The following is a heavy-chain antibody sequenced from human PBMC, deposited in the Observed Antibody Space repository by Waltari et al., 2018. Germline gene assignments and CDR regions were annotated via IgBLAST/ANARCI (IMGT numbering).Heavy chain of an antibody. CDR1: GGTFSSYA. CDR3: AREMYYYDSSGYYYPLDY. V-gene: IGHV1-69*05. Sequence: QVQLVQSGAEVKKPGSSVKVSCKASGGTFSSYAISWVRQAPGPGLEWMGGIIPIFGTANYAQKFQGRVTITTDESTSTAYMELSSLRSEDTAVYYCAREMYYYDSSGYYYPLDYWGQGTLVTVSS. CDR2: IIPIFGTA. J-gene: IGHJ4*02. D-gene: IGHD3-22*01.